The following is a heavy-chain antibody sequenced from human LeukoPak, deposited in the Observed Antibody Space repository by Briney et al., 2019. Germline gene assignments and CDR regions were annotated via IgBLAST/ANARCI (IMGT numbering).Heavy chain of an antibody. CDR3: STSADSAGYLTSFDP. Sequence: SETLSLTCSVSGVSIINGGFYWSWIRQSPGKGLEWIGYIYHTGTTYYNPSLKSRVTISVDTSKNQFSLKVWSVTASDAAVYYCSTSADSAGYLTSFDPWGQGTLVTVSS. CDR2: IYHTGTT. D-gene: IGHD3-22*01. J-gene: IGHJ5*02. CDR1: GVSIINGGFY. V-gene: IGHV4-31*03.